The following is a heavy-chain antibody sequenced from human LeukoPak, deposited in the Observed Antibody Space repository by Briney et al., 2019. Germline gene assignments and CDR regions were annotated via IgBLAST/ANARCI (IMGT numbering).Heavy chain of an antibody. V-gene: IGHV4-34*01. CDR3: ARHVRCSGGSCYSRMYYYYSYMDV. CDR1: GGSFSGYY. Sequence: PSETLSLTCAVYGGSFSGYYWSWIRQPPGKGLEWIGEINHSGSTNYNPSLKSRVTISVDTSKNQFSLYLSSVTAADTAVYYCARHVRCSGGSCYSRMYYYYSYMDVWGKGTTVTISS. CDR2: INHSGST. D-gene: IGHD2-15*01. J-gene: IGHJ6*03.